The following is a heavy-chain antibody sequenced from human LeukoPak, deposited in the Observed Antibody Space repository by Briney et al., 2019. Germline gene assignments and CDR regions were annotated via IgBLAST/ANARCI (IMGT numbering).Heavy chain of an antibody. CDR2: ISVYNGNT. V-gene: IGHV1-18*01. Sequence: GASVKVSCKASVYTFTSYGISWVRQAPGQGLEWMGGISVYNGNTNFAQKLQGRVTMTTDTSTSTAYMDLRSLRSDDTAVYYCARDQAATNTQVRFCLDWGQGTLVTVSS. J-gene: IGHJ4*02. CDR1: VYTFTSYG. CDR3: ARDQAATNTQVRFCLD. D-gene: IGHD4-11*01.